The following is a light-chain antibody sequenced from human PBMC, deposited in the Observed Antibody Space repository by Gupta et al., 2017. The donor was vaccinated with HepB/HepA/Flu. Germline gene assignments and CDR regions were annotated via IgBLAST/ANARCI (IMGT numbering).Light chain of an antibody. V-gene: IGLV8-61*01. Sequence: TVVIQVPSFSVYPGGTVTLTCGLGSGSVSTTYYPSWYQQTPGQAPRTLIYSTNTRSSGVPDRFSGSILGNKAALTITGAQADDESDYYCLLYMGGGIVFGGGTKLTVL. CDR3: LLYMGGGIV. J-gene: IGLJ3*02. CDR1: SGSVSTTYY. CDR2: STN.